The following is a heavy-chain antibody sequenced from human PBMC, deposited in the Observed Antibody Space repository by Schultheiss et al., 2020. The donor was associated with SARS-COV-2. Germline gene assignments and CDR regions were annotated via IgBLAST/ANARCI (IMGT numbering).Heavy chain of an antibody. CDR1: GFTFSSYW. CDR2: ISYDGSNK. V-gene: IGHV3-30-3*01. Sequence: GGSLRLSCAASGFTFSSYWMHWVRQAPGKGLEWVAVISYDGSNKYYADSVKGRFTISRDNSKNTLYLQMNSLRAEDTAVYYCYLRGVISDFYGMDVWGQGTTVTVSS. CDR3: YLRGVISDFYGMDV. D-gene: IGHD3-10*01. J-gene: IGHJ6*02.